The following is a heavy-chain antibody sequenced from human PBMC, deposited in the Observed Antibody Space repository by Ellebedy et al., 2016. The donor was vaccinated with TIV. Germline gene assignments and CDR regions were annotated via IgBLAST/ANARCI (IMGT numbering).Heavy chain of an antibody. CDR3: ARGRPYYDSIVYPPFDS. CDR2: ISPYNGNT. CDR1: GYSFTTYG. V-gene: IGHV1-18*01. J-gene: IGHJ5*01. D-gene: IGHD3-22*01. Sequence: AASVKVSCKASGYSFTTYGITWARQAPGQGLEWMGWISPYNGNTNYAQKLQGRVTMTTDTSTSTAYMELRSLRSDDTAVYYCARGRPYYDSIVYPPFDSWGQGTLVTVSS.